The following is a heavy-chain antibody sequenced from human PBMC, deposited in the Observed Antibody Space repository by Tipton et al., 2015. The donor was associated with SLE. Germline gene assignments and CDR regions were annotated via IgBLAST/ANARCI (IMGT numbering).Heavy chain of an antibody. CDR3: ARHGSSSARGYFDY. D-gene: IGHD6-6*01. Sequence: LRLSCTVSGGSVSSYHWSWIRQPPGKGLEWIAYIYYTGSTNYNPSLKSRVSISVDTSKNQVSLRLSSVTAADTAVYYCARHGSSSARGYFDYWGQGTLVTVSS. J-gene: IGHJ4*02. CDR2: IYYTGST. V-gene: IGHV4-59*08. CDR1: GGSVSSYH.